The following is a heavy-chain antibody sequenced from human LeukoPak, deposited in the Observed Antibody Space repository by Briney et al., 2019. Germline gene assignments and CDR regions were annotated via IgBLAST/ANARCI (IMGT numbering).Heavy chain of an antibody. CDR1: GGTFSSYA. V-gene: IGHV1-69*01. D-gene: IGHD1-14*01. J-gene: IGHJ4*02. CDR2: IIPIFGTA. CDR3: ARDGGNSFY. Sequence: SVKVSCEASGGTFSSYAISWVRQAPGRGLEWMGGIIPIFGTANYAQKFQGRVTITADESTSTAYMELSSLRSEDTAVYYCARDGGNSFYWGQGTLVTVSS.